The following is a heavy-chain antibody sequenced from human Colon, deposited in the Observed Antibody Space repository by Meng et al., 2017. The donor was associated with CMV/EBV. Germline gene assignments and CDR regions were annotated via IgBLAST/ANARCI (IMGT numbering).Heavy chain of an antibody. V-gene: IGHV1-69*01. D-gene: IGHD3/OR15-3a*01. J-gene: IGHJ5*02. Sequence: FSSFTISWVRQAPGQELEWVGGIVPVFASANYAQKFHDRVTITADESTSTVFLELSSLRSDDTAVYYCARVALTYYDFWSGDYWLDPWGQGTLVTVSS. CDR1: FSSFT. CDR2: IVPVFASA. CDR3: ARVALTYYDFWSGDYWLDP.